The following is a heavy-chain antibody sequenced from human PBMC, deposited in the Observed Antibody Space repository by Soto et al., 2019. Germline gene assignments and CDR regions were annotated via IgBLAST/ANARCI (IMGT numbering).Heavy chain of an antibody. Sequence: QVQLVQSGAEVKKSGSSVKVSCKASGGTFSSYAISWVRQAPGQGLEWMGGIIPIFGTANYAQKFQGRVTITADESTSTAYMELSSLRSEDTAVYYCARVRDIVATITGVVDYWGQGTLVTVSS. J-gene: IGHJ4*02. CDR2: IIPIFGTA. CDR3: ARVRDIVATITGVVDY. V-gene: IGHV1-69*12. CDR1: GGTFSSYA. D-gene: IGHD5-12*01.